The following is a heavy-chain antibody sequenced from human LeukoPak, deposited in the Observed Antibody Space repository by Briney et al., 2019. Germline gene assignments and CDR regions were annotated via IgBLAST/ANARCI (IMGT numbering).Heavy chain of an antibody. CDR3: ARRLVSYAFDM. V-gene: IGHV1-2*02. CDR2: INCNTGRT. CDR1: GYTFTDFF. J-gene: IGHJ3*02. D-gene: IGHD2-2*01. Sequence: ASVKVSCRASGYTFTDFFIHWARQAPGQGLEWMGSINCNTGRTTYAQKFQGRVTMTRDTSIRAAYMELSWLISDDTAVYYCARRLVSYAFDMWGQGTMVTVSS.